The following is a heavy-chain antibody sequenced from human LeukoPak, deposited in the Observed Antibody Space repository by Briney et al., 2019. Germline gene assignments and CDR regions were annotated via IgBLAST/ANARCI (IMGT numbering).Heavy chain of an antibody. CDR1: GGSISNYY. CDR3: GATIVRRGPFDC. Sequence: SETLSLTCTVSGGSISNYYWSWVRQPPGKGLEWIGYIYTSGITYYNPSLKSRVTISVDTSKNQFSLKLSSVTAADAAVYYCGATIVRRGPFDCWGQGTLVTVSS. D-gene: IGHD5-12*01. CDR2: IYTSGIT. J-gene: IGHJ4*02. V-gene: IGHV4-4*09.